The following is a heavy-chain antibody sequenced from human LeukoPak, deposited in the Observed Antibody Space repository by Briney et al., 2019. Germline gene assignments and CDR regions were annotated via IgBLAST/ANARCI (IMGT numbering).Heavy chain of an antibody. J-gene: IGHJ4*02. V-gene: IGHV3-30*03. CDR1: GFTFTSYG. Sequence: GGSLRLSCAASGFTFTSYGMHWVRQAPGKGLEWVAVVSYDGSSEYYADSVKGRFTVSRDNSENMLYLQMNSLRDEDTAVYYCASYNIWTGQHYPFDYCGQGSLVTVSS. CDR2: VSYDGSSE. CDR3: ASYNIWTGQHYPFDY. D-gene: IGHD3-9*01.